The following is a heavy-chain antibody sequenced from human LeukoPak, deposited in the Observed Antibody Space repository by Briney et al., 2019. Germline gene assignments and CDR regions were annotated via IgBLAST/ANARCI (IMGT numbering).Heavy chain of an antibody. CDR3: ASQVDIVATLDY. CDR1: GFTFSTYW. Sequence: GGSLRLSCAASGFTFSTYWMSWVRQAPGKGLEWVANIEQDGSEKYYVDSVKGRFTISRDNAKNSMYLQMNSLRAEDTAVYYCASQVDIVATLDYWGQGTLVTVSS. V-gene: IGHV3-7*01. J-gene: IGHJ4*02. CDR2: IEQDGSEK. D-gene: IGHD5-12*01.